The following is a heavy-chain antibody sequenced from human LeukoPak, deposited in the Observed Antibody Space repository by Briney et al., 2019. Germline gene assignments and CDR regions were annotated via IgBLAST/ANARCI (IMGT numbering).Heavy chain of an antibody. D-gene: IGHD5-18*01. CDR2: ISSSGSTI. CDR1: GFTFSSYG. J-gene: IGHJ4*02. CDR3: AREGSYGYYFDY. Sequence: GGSLRLSCAASGFTFSSYGMSWVRQAPGKGLEWVSYISSSGSTIYYADSVKGRFTISRDNAKNSLYLQMNSLRAEDTAVYYCAREGSYGYYFDYWGQGTLVIVSS. V-gene: IGHV3-48*04.